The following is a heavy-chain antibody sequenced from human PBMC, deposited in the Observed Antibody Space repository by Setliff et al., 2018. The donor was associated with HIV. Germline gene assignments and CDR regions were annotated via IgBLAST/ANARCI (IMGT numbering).Heavy chain of an antibody. V-gene: IGHV3-23*01. CDR3: TTTYGDYVFAEYFQH. Sequence: LRLSCATSGFSFNDHAMTWVRQAPGKGLEWVSGISGSGDDTLYADSVKGRLTISSDTSRNTVYLQMNGLRAEDTAVYYCTTTYGDYVFAEYFQHWGQGTRGTVSS. D-gene: IGHD4-17*01. CDR2: ISGSGDDT. CDR1: GFSFNDHA. J-gene: IGHJ1*01.